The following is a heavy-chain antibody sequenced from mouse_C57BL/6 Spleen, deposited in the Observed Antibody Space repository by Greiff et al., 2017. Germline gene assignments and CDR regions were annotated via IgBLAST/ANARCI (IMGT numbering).Heavy chain of an antibody. J-gene: IGHJ2*01. CDR2: IYPRSGNT. CDR3: ARSPDSFYGSSYENY. Sequence: QVQLQQSGAELARPGASVKLSCKASGYTFTSYGISWVKQRTGQGLEWIGEIYPRSGNTYYNEKFKGKATLTADKSSSTAYMALRSLTSEDSAVYFCARSPDSFYGSSYENYWGQGTTLTVSS. CDR1: GYTFTSYG. D-gene: IGHD1-1*01. V-gene: IGHV1-81*01.